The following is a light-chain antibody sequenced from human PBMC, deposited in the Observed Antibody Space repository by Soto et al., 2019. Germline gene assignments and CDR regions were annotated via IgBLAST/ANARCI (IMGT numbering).Light chain of an antibody. J-gene: IGKJ3*01. CDR2: DAS. CDR3: QQRSNWPPLT. CDR1: QSVSSY. Sequence: EIVLTQSPGTLSLSPGERATLSCRASQSVSSYLACYQQKSRQAPSRLIYDASNTGTAIPARLSSSRSGTDYSLTISSLEPEDYAVYYCQQRSNWPPLTFGPGTKVDIK. V-gene: IGKV3-11*01.